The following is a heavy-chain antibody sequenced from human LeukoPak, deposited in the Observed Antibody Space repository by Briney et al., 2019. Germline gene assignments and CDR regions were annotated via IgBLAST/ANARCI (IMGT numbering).Heavy chain of an antibody. CDR2: IFPGDSET. D-gene: IGHD2-15*01. CDR3: ARPPYCSGDTCRNYFFDY. V-gene: IGHV5-51*01. J-gene: IGHJ4*02. Sequence: GESLKISCKGSGYSFSTYWIAWVRQMPGKGLEWMGIIFPGDSETKYRPSFQGRVTISADKSFNTAYLQWSSVEASDTAMYYCARPPYCSGDTCRNYFFDYWGQGTLVTVSS. CDR1: GYSFSTYW.